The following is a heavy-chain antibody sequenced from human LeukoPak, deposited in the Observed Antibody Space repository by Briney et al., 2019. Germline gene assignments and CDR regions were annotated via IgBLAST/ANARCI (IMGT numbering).Heavy chain of an antibody. V-gene: IGHV4-34*01. Sequence: PSETLSLTCAVYGGSFSGYYWSWIRQPPGKGLEWIGEINHSGSTNYNPSLKSRVTISVDTSKSQFSLKLSSVTAADTAVYYCARANYGDFDYWGQGTLVTVSS. CDR2: INHSGST. J-gene: IGHJ4*02. CDR3: ARANYGDFDY. D-gene: IGHD4-17*01. CDR1: GGSFSGYY.